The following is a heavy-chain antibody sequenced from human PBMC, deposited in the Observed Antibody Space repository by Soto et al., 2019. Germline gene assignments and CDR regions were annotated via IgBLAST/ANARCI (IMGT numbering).Heavy chain of an antibody. D-gene: IGHD2-2*01. Sequence: GGSLRLSCLVSGFTVGNNFMSWVRQAPGKGLEWVSLIDSGGITYYADSVKGRFTISRDSYRNTVSLQMNGLRVEDTAMYYCARATWGGFGLVPAATPRWADYWGQGTLVTVSS. J-gene: IGHJ4*02. V-gene: IGHV3-66*01. CDR2: IDSGGIT. CDR1: GFTVGNNF. CDR3: ARATWGGFGLVPAATPRWADY.